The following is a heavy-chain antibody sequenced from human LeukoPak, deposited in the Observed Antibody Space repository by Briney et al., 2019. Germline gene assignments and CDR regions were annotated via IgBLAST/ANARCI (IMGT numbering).Heavy chain of an antibody. CDR1: GFTLGSHD. D-gene: IGHD5-18*01. CDR2: VSSGFHA. CDR3: VREARGYHYTYFDY. V-gene: IGHV3-13*01. J-gene: IGHJ4*02. Sequence: PGGSLRLSCTASGFTLGSHDMHWVRQLRGQALEWVAAVSSGFHAFFADSVQGRFTVSREDARNSLYLQMNSLRAGDTAVYYCVREARGYHYTYFDYWGQGTLVTVSS.